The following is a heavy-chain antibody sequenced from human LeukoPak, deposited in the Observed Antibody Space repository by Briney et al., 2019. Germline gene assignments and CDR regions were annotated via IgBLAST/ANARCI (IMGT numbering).Heavy chain of an antibody. CDR3: AREAAAAGSSLDY. CDR1: GGTFSSYA. CDR2: IIPIFGTA. D-gene: IGHD6-13*01. J-gene: IGHJ4*02. V-gene: IGHV1-69*05. Sequence: SVKVSCKASGGTFSSYAISWVRQAPGQGLEWMGGIIPIFGTANYAQKLQGRVTMTTDTSASTAYMELSSLRSEDTAVYYCAREAAAAGSSLDYWGQGTLVTVSS.